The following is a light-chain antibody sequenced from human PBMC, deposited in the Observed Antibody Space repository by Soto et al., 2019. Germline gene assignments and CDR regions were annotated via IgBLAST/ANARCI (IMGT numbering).Light chain of an antibody. J-gene: IGLJ2*01. Sequence: QSALTQPPSASGSPGQSVTISCTGTSSDVGGYNSVSWYQQHPGKVPRLMIYEVSKRPSGVPDRFSGSKSVNTASLTVSGLQAEDEAYYYCSSYAGSNNLVFGGGTQLTVL. CDR1: SSDVGGYNS. CDR2: EVS. V-gene: IGLV2-8*01. CDR3: SSYAGSNNLV.